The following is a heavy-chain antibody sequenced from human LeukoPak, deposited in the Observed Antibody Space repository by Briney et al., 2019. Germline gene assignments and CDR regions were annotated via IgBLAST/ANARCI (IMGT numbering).Heavy chain of an antibody. D-gene: IGHD3-3*01. CDR2: INTNTGNP. V-gene: IGHV7-4-1*02. CDR1: GYTFTNYP. CDR3: ARSYYDFWSGYFPQID. Sequence: ASVKVSCKASGYTFTNYPMNWVRQAPGQGLEWLGWINTNTGNPTYAQGFTGRFVFSLDTSVSTAYLQISNLKAEDTAVYYCARSYYDFWSGYFPQIDWGQGTLVTVSS. J-gene: IGHJ4*02.